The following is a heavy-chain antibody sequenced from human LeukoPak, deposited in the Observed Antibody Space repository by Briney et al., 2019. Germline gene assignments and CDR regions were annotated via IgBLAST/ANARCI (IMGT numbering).Heavy chain of an antibody. Sequence: GGSLRLSCAASGFTFSSYAMHWVRQAPGKGLEWVAVISYDGSNKYYADSVKGRFTISRDNSKNTLYLQMNSLRAEDTAVYYCARGVPQAYCGGDCYSYFEYWGQGILVTVSS. V-gene: IGHV3-30-3*01. CDR3: ARGVPQAYCGGDCYSYFEY. CDR1: GFTFSSYA. D-gene: IGHD2-21*02. CDR2: ISYDGSNK. J-gene: IGHJ4*02.